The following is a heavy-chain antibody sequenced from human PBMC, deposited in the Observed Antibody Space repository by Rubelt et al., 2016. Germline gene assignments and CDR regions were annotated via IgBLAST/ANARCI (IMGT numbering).Heavy chain of an antibody. CDR1: GGTFSSYG. CDR3: AGAVRSDYRVEY. D-gene: IGHD3-16*01. J-gene: IGHJ4*02. CDR2: IVPIFGTA. V-gene: IGHV1-69*01. Sequence: QVQLVQSGAEVKKPGSSVKVSCKASGGTFSSYGISWVRQAPGQGLERMGGIVPIFGTANYAQKFQGRVTLPADESTGRGYMGLSSLTSEGTAVDYGAGAVRSDYRVEYGGQGTVVTVTS.